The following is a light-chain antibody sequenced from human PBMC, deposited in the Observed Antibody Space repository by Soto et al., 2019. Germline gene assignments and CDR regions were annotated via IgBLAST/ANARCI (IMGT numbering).Light chain of an antibody. J-gene: IGKJ1*01. CDR3: QHYNSYSEA. CDR1: QTISSW. Sequence: DIHMTQSPSTLSGSVGHIFTITCRASQTISSWLAWYQQKPGQAPKLLIYKASTLKSGVPSRFSGSGSGTEFTLTISSLKPDDFATYYCQHYNSYSEAFGQGTKVDIK. V-gene: IGKV1-5*03. CDR2: KAS.